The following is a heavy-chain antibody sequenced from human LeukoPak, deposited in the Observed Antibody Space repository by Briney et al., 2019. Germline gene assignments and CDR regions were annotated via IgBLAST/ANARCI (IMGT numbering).Heavy chain of an antibody. Sequence: RESLKISCQDSGYRFPNFWLTWVRQLPGKGLEWMGGIDPSDSFINYNPPFQGHVTISADKSSNTAYLQWSSLKASDTAVYYCARPPPRGYNSAGFDSWGQGTLVTVSS. V-gene: IGHV5-10-1*01. CDR2: IDPSDSFI. CDR3: ARPPPRGYNSAGFDS. D-gene: IGHD6-19*01. J-gene: IGHJ4*02. CDR1: GYRFPNFW.